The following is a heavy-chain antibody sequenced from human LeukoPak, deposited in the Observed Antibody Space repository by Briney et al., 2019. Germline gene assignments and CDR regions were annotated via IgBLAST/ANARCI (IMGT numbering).Heavy chain of an antibody. J-gene: IGHJ4*02. D-gene: IGHD3-3*01. CDR2: IYHSGST. CDR3: ARQNFGGFDY. Sequence: SQTLSLTCAVSGGSISSGGYSWSWIRQLPGKGLEWIGYIYHSGSTYYNPSLKSRVTISVDRSKNQFSLKLSSVTAADTAVYYCARQNFGGFDYWGQGTLVTVSS. V-gene: IGHV4-30-2*01. CDR1: GGSISSGGYS.